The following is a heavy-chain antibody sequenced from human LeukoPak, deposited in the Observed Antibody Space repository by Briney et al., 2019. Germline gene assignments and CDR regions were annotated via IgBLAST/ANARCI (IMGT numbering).Heavy chain of an antibody. CDR1: GYTFTGYY. Sequence: ASVTVSCKASGYTFTGYYMHWVRQAPGQGLEWMGWINPNSGGTNYAQKFQGWVTMTRDTSISTAYMELSRLRSDDTAVYYCARGGRVQLRYYYYGMDVWGQGTTVTVSS. CDR2: INPNSGGT. V-gene: IGHV1-2*04. J-gene: IGHJ6*02. CDR3: ARGGRVQLRYYYYGMDV. D-gene: IGHD1-1*01.